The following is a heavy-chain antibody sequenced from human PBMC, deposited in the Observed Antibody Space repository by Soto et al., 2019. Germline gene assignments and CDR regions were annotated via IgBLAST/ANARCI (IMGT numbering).Heavy chain of an antibody. CDR3: ARTSKYDFWSGYYLPDAFDI. CDR1: GYTFTSYG. D-gene: IGHD3-3*01. CDR2: ISAYNGNT. Sequence: GASVKVSCQASGYTFTSYGISWVRQAPGQGLEWMGWISAYNGNTNYAQKLQGRVTMTTDTSTSTAYMELRSLRSDDTAVYYCARTSKYDFWSGYYLPDAFDIWGQGTMVTVSS. J-gene: IGHJ3*02. V-gene: IGHV1-18*01.